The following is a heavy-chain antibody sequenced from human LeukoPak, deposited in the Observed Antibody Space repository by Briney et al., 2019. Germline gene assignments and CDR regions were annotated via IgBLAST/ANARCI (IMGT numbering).Heavy chain of an antibody. D-gene: IGHD7-27*01. V-gene: IGHV3-15*01. Sequence: GGSLRLSCAASGLTFSNAWMSWVPQAPGKGLEWVGRSKGKIDGGTTDYAAPVKGRFTISRDDSKTTLYLQMNSLKTEDTAVYYCVTDNGEYSFDFWGQGTLVTVSS. CDR3: VTDNGEYSFDF. CDR1: GLTFSNAW. J-gene: IGHJ4*02. CDR2: SKGKIDGGTT.